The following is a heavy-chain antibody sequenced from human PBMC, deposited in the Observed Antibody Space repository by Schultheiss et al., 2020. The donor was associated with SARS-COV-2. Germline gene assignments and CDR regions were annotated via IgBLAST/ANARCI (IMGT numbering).Heavy chain of an antibody. CDR2: INHSGGT. Sequence: SETLSLTCAVYGGSFSDYFWSWIRQPPGKGLEWIGEINHSGGTNYNPFLKSRVTISVDTSKNQFSLKLSSVTAADTAVYYCARIIRFLEWLFDYWGQGTLVTVYS. CDR3: ARIIRFLEWLFDY. V-gene: IGHV4-34*01. CDR1: GGSFSDYF. J-gene: IGHJ4*02. D-gene: IGHD3-3*01.